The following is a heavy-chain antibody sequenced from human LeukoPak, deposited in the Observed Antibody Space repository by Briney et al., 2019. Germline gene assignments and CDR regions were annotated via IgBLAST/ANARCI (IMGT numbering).Heavy chain of an antibody. D-gene: IGHD6-6*01. Sequence: GGSLRLSCAASGFTFSSYGMHWVRQAPGKGLEWVAVISYDGSNKYYADSVKGRFTISRDNSKNTLYLQMNSLRAEDTAVYYCAKGLTPYSSSRVNGMGVWGQGTTVTVSS. CDR1: GFTFSSYG. V-gene: IGHV3-30*18. J-gene: IGHJ6*02. CDR3: AKGLTPYSSSRVNGMGV. CDR2: ISYDGSNK.